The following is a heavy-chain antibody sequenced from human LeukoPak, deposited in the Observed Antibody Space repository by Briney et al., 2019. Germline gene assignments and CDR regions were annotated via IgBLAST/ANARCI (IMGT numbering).Heavy chain of an antibody. D-gene: IGHD2-15*01. Sequence: PGGSLRLSCVGSGVTFSNAWMSWIRQAPGKGLQWVGHIKSKTGGGTTAYAAPVKGRFTISRDDSKNMLYLQMNSLKSEDAALYYCTALGAASEYWGQGALVTVSS. CDR3: TALGAASEY. CDR1: GVTFSNAW. CDR2: IKSKTGGGTT. V-gene: IGHV3-15*01. J-gene: IGHJ4*02.